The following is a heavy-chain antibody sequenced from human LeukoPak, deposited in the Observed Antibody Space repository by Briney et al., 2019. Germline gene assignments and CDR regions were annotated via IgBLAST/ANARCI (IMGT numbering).Heavy chain of an antibody. V-gene: IGHV1-69*13. CDR3: ARPRRYYDFWSGDHYGMDV. J-gene: IGHJ6*02. CDR2: IIPIFGTA. Sequence: SVKVSCKASGGTFSSYAISWVRQAPGQGLEWMGGIIPIFGTANYAQKFQGRVTITADESTSTAYMELSSLRSEDTAVYYCARPRRYYDFWSGDHYGMDVWGQGTTVTVSS. CDR1: GGTFSSYA. D-gene: IGHD3-3*01.